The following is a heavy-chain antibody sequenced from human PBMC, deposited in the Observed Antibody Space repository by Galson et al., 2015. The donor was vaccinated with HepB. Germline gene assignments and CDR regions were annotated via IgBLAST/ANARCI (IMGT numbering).Heavy chain of an antibody. CDR3: ARGTGWYFLN. CDR2: TYYRSKWYN. V-gene: IGHV6-1*01. J-gene: IGHJ4*02. Sequence: AISGDSVSSDSCAWNWIRQSPSRGLEWLGRTYYRSKWYNHYAESVKSRITINPDTSKSQFSLQLNSVTPEDTAVYYCARGTGWYFLNWGQGTLVTVSS. D-gene: IGHD6-19*01. CDR1: GDSVSSDSCA.